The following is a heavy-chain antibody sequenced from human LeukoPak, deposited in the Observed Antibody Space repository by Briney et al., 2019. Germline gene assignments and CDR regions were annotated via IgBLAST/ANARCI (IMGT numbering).Heavy chain of an antibody. CDR2: INWNGAST. Sequence: GGSLRLSCAASGFSFDDLGMTWVRQVPGKGLEWVAGINWNGASTGYADSVRGRFTISRDNARNSLYLQMNSLRAEDTALYYCARAVCPTIKFCDSSYFMDVWGKGTTVNVS. V-gene: IGHV3-20*04. CDR3: ARAVCPTIKFCDSSYFMDV. D-gene: IGHD6-6*01. J-gene: IGHJ6*03. CDR1: GFSFDDLG.